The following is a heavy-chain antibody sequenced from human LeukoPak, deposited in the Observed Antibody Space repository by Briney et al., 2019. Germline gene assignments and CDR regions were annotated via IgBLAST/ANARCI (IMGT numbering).Heavy chain of an antibody. CDR2: ITGSGGIT. CDR1: GFTFSSFG. J-gene: IGHJ5*02. V-gene: IGHV3-23*01. Sequence: GGSLRLSCAASGFTFSSFGMTWVRQAPGKGLEWVSTITGSGGITYYADSVKGRFTISRDNSKNTLYLQVNSLRAEDTAVYYCTRGLMVRDPYNWFDPWGQGTLVTVSS. D-gene: IGHD3-10*01. CDR3: TRGLMVRDPYNWFDP.